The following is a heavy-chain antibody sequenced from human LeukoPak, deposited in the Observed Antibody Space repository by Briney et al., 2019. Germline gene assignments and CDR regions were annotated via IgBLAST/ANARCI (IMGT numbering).Heavy chain of an antibody. J-gene: IGHJ4*02. CDR3: ARDPSGTYGGYFDY. V-gene: IGHV1-46*01. CDR2: INPSGGST. D-gene: IGHD1-26*01. Sequence: GASVKVSCKASGYTFTSQYMHWVREAPGQGLEWMGLINPSGGSTNYAQKFQGRVTMTRDTSTSTVYMELSSLRSEDTAVYYCARDPSGTYGGYFDYWGQGTLVTVSS. CDR1: GYTFTSQY.